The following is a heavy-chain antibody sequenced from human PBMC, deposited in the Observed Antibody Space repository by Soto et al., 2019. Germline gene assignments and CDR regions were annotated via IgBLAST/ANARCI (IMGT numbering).Heavy chain of an antibody. Sequence: ASVKVSCKASGYTFTSHAMHWVRQAPGQRLEWMGWINAGNGNTKYSQKFQGRVTITRDTSASTAYMELSSLRSEDTAVYYCARERSHYGGNVVEPWGQGTLVIVSS. D-gene: IGHD4-17*01. V-gene: IGHV1-3*01. CDR3: ARERSHYGGNVVEP. CDR2: INAGNGNT. CDR1: GYTFTSHA. J-gene: IGHJ5*02.